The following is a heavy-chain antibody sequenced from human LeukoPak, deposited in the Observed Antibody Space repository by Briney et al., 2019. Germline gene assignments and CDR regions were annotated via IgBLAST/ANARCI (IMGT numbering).Heavy chain of an antibody. CDR3: ARDLDFGGYSNFDY. V-gene: IGHV3-74*03. J-gene: IGHJ4*02. CDR2: IKSDGSSI. Sequence: GGSLRLSCAASRFTFSSYWMHWVRQAPGKGLVWVSRIKSDGSSIMYADSVKGRFTISRDNAKSTLYLQMNSLRAEDTAVYYCARDLDFGGYSNFDYWGQGTLVTVSS. D-gene: IGHD4-23*01. CDR1: RFTFSSYW.